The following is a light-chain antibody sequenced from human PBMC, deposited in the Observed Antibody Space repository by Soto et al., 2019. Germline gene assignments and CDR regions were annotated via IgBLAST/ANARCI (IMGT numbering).Light chain of an antibody. CDR3: KQFVGSPLT. CDR1: QSVTQNF. J-gene: IGKJ4*01. Sequence: EIVLTQSPGTLSLSPGERATLSCRASQSVTQNFLAWYQQRPGQSPRLLIYGASNRAAGIPDRFSGSGSGTFLSLTISRLEPEDFAVYYCKQFVGSPLTFGGGTKVEIK. CDR2: GAS. V-gene: IGKV3-20*01.